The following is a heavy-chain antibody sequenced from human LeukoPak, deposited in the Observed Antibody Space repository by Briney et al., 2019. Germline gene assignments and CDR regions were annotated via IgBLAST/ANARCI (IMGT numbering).Heavy chain of an antibody. CDR3: ARERLARFPYFDY. V-gene: IGHV1-69*06. D-gene: IGHD3-3*01. J-gene: IGHJ4*02. Sequence: SVKVSCKTSGGTFSNSRISWVRLAPGQGPEWMGGIIPVFGTPNYAQKFQGRLTITADRSTTTAYMELSSLTSDDTAVYYCARERLARFPYFDYWGQGTLVAVSS. CDR1: GGTFSNSR. CDR2: IIPVFGTP.